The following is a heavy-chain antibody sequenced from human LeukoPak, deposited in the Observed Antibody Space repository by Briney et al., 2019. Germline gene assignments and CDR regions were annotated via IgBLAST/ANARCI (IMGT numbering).Heavy chain of an antibody. Sequence: SETLSLTCVVYGETFTNYYWSWIRQPPGKGLEWIGEVNHSGSANYNPSLMSRVTISVDTSKSQFSLRLNSVTAADTAVYYCARGPRLQLELRKKYNWFDPWGQGSLVTVSS. J-gene: IGHJ5*02. D-gene: IGHD1-7*01. CDR3: ARGPRLQLELRKKYNWFDP. V-gene: IGHV4-34*01. CDR2: VNHSGSA. CDR1: GETFTNYY.